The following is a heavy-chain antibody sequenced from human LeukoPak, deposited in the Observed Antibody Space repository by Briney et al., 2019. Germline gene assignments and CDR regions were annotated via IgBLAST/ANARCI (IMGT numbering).Heavy chain of an antibody. J-gene: IGHJ4*02. V-gene: IGHV4-39*07. Sequence: SETLSLTCTVSGGSISSSSYYWGWIRQPPGKGLEWIGTIYYSGSTYYNPSLKSRVTISVDTSKNQFSLKLSSVTAADTAVYYCARAPSYYYDSSGYLFDYWDQGTLVTVSS. CDR2: IYYSGST. CDR1: GGSISSSSYY. CDR3: ARAPSYYYDSSGYLFDY. D-gene: IGHD3-22*01.